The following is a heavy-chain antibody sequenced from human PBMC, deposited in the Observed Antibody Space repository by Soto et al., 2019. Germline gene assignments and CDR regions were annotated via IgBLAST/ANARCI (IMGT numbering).Heavy chain of an antibody. Sequence: PGGSLRLSCAASGFTFSSYAMSWVRQAPGKGLEWVSAISGSGGSTYYADSVKGRFTISRDNSKNTLYLQMNSLRAEDTAVYYCARVVTTVTNRYYALDVWGQGTTVTVSS. CDR3: ARVVTTVTNRYYALDV. D-gene: IGHD4-17*01. V-gene: IGHV3-23*01. CDR2: ISGSGGST. CDR1: GFTFSSYA. J-gene: IGHJ6*02.